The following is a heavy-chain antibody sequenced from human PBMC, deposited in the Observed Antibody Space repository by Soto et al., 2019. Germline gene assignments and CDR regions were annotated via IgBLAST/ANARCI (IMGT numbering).Heavy chain of an antibody. CDR2: IYYSGST. J-gene: IGHJ4*02. V-gene: IGHV4-31*03. CDR3: AREAIAAAGAYYFDY. Sequence: SETLSLTCTVSGGSISSGGYYWSWIRQHPGKGLEWIGYIYYSGSTYYNPSLKSRVTISVDTSKNQFSLKLSSVTAADTAVYYCAREAIAAAGAYYFDYWGQGTLVTVSS. CDR1: GGSISSGGYY. D-gene: IGHD6-13*01.